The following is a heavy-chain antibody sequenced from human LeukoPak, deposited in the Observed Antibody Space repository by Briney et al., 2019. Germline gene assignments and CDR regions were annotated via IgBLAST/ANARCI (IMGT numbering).Heavy chain of an antibody. Sequence: GGPLRLPCAASGFPFSNYAMSLVRQAPARGPEGVSSINGSGETFYAESVKGRCSLYRDDSTDTVYLQLHDLRGVDTAIYYWAKANWVSNADAVWWGQGTQVTVSS. CDR3: AKANWVSNADAVW. V-gene: IGHV3-23*01. CDR2: INGSGET. J-gene: IGHJ4*02. CDR1: GFPFSNYA. D-gene: IGHD1-1*01.